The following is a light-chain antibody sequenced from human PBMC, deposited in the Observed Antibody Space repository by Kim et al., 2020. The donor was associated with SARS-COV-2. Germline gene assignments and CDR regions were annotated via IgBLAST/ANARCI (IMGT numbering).Light chain of an antibody. CDR3: QVWDSSSDRV. V-gene: IGLV3-21*04. J-gene: IGLJ3*02. CDR2: NDS. CDR1: NIGSKS. Sequence: VSVAPGETARITCGGDNIGSKSVHWYQQKPGQAPVLVIHNDSDRPSGIPERLSGSNSGNTATLTISRVEAGDEADYYCQVWDSSSDRVFGGGTQLTVL.